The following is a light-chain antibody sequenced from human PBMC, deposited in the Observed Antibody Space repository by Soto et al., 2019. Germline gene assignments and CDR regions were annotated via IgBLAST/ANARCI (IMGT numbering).Light chain of an antibody. CDR2: DAS. CDR3: QHYNSYGT. V-gene: IGKV1-5*02. Sequence: DIQVTQSPSSLSATVGDRVTIICRASQSVITRLAWYQQKPGKAPKVLIYDASSWAGGVPSRFTGSGSGTEFTLAINSLQPDDFATYYCQHYNSYGTFGQGTKVDIK. J-gene: IGKJ1*01. CDR1: QSVITR.